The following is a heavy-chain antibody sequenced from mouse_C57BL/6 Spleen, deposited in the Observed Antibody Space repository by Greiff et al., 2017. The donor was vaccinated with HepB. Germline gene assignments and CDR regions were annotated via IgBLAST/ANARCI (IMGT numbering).Heavy chain of an antibody. CDR1: GYTFTSYW. Sequence: QVQLQQSGAELVRPGTSVKLSCKASGYTFTSYWMHWVKQRPGQGLEWIGVIDPSDSYTNYNQKFKGKATLTVDTSSSTAYMQLSSLTSEDSAVYYCARVGIYYDYDEGAWFAYWGQGTLVTVSA. CDR2: IDPSDSYT. D-gene: IGHD2-4*01. J-gene: IGHJ3*01. CDR3: ARVGIYYDYDEGAWFAY. V-gene: IGHV1-59*01.